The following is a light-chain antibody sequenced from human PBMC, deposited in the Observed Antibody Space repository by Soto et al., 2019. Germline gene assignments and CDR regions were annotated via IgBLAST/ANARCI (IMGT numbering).Light chain of an antibody. CDR2: DAS. V-gene: IGKV1-5*01. J-gene: IGKJ1*01. CDR3: QHYNSDPWT. Sequence: IEMTQSPSTLSASVGDKLTITCRTSQTILRWLAWYQQRPGKAPKVLIYDASTLESGVPARFSGSGSETEFTLTISSLQPEDSATYYCQHYNSDPWTFGQGTKVDIK. CDR1: QTILRW.